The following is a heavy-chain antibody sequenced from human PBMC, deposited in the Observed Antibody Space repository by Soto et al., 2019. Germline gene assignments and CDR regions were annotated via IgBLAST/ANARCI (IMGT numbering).Heavy chain of an antibody. CDR3: ARIRGLGKFYYYYGMDV. D-gene: IGHD3-16*01. Sequence: QVTLKESGPVLVKPTETLTLTCTVSGFSLSNARMGVSWIRQPPGKALEWLAHIFSNDEKSYSTSLKSRLTISKXXSXSXXVLTMTNMDPVDTATYYCARIRGLGKFYYYYGMDVWGQGTTVTVSS. J-gene: IGHJ6*02. CDR1: GFSLSNARMG. CDR2: IFSNDEK. V-gene: IGHV2-26*01.